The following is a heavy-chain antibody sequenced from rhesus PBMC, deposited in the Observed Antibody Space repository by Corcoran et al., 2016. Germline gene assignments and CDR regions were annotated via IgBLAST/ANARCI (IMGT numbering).Heavy chain of an antibody. V-gene: IGHV4S7*01. CDR2: IYGSIGST. J-gene: IGHJ6*01. CDR3: AREVARTETYGLDS. CDR1: GGSIRSGYG. Sequence: QVQLQESGPGLVKPSETLSLTYAVSGGSIRSGYGWGWPRQPPGKGLEWIGHIYGSIGSTYYNPSLKSRVTISKDTSKNQFSLKLSSVTAADTAVYYCAREVARTETYGLDSWGQGVVVTVSS. D-gene: IGHD2-15*01.